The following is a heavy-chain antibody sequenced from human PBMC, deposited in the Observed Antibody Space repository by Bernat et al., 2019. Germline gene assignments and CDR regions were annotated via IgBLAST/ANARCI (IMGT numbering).Heavy chain of an antibody. CDR3: ARGAVWYYDSSGCHGPNDY. CDR1: GFTVSSNY. V-gene: IGHV3-53*02. CDR2: IYSGGST. D-gene: IGHD3-22*01. Sequence: EVQLVETGGGLIQPGGSLRLSCAASGFTVSSNYMSWVRQAPGKGLEWVSVIYSGGSTYYADSVKGRFTISRDNSKNTLYLQMNSLRAEDTAVYYCARGAVWYYDSSGCHGPNDYWGQGTLVTVSS. J-gene: IGHJ4*02.